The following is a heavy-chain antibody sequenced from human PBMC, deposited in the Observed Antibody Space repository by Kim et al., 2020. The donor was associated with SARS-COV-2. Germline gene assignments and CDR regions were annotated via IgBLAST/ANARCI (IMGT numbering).Heavy chain of an antibody. CDR3: AIWNGYGSPGDWFDP. D-gene: IGHD3-10*01. Sequence: GGSLRLSCAASGFTFSSSAMTWVRQAPGKGLEWVSGISDSGGSTYYADSVKGRFTISRDNSKNTLYLQMNSLRAEDTAVYYCAIWNGYGSPGDWFDPWGQGTLVTVSS. J-gene: IGHJ5*02. CDR1: GFTFSSSA. V-gene: IGHV3-23*01. CDR2: ISDSGGST.